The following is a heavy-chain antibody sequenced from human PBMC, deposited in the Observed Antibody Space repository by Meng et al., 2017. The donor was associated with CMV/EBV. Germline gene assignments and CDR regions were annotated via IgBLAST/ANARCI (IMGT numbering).Heavy chain of an antibody. Sequence: CTVSGGSVSSNNYYWTWIRQPPGKGLEWIGYIYKSGSTNYNPSLKSRVTISADTSKNQFSLKLSSVTAADTAVYYCARDNLGGSYDYWGQGTLVTSPQ. V-gene: IGHV4-61*01. D-gene: IGHD1-26*01. CDR3: ARDNLGGSYDY. CDR1: GGSVSSNNYY. CDR2: IYKSGST. J-gene: IGHJ4*02.